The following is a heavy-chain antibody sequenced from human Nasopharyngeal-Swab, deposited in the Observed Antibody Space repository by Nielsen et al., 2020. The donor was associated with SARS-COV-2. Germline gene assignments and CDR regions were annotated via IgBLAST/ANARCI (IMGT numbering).Heavy chain of an antibody. CDR3: ARLGGSSSSLLDY. J-gene: IGHJ4*02. D-gene: IGHD6-6*01. CDR1: GDSISSDRW. V-gene: IGHV4-4*02. CDR2: IHHIKGT. Sequence: SETLSLTCAVSGDSISSDRWWTWVRQPPGKGLEWIGEIHHIKGTNYNPSLKSRVTISVDTSKNQFSLKLSSVTAADTAVYYCARLGGSSSSLLDYWGQGTLVTVSS.